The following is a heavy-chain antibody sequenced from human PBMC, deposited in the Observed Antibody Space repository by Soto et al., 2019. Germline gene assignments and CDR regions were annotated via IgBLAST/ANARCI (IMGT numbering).Heavy chain of an antibody. V-gene: IGHV3-21*06. D-gene: IGHD3-16*01. J-gene: IGHJ3*02. CDR2: ISGASEYT. Sequence: EMQLVESGGNLVKPGESLRLSCAASGFTFSRKSMNWVRQAPGKGLEWVSSISGASEYTVYADSVKGRFTISRDNAKNSVHQLMNSLTDEASAVYYCGGGEKIGPTPGFDIWGQGAMFTVSS. CDR1: GFTFSRKS. CDR3: GGGEKIGPTPGFDI.